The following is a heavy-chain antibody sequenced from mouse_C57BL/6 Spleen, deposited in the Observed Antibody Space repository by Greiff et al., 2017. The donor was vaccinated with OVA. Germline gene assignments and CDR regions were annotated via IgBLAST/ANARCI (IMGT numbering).Heavy chain of an antibody. Sequence: VQLQQPGTELVKPGASVKLSCKASGYTFTSYWMHWVKQRPGQGLEWIGNINPSNGGTNYNEKFKSKATLTVDKSSSTAYMQLSSLTSEDSAVYYCARKRGGYPYYYAMDYWGQGTSVTVSS. J-gene: IGHJ4*01. V-gene: IGHV1-53*01. CDR1: GYTFTSYW. CDR3: ARKRGGYPYYYAMDY. D-gene: IGHD2-2*01. CDR2: INPSNGGT.